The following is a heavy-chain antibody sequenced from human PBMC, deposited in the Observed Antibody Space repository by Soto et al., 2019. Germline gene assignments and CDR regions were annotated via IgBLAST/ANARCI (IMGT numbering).Heavy chain of an antibody. D-gene: IGHD5-18*01. J-gene: IGHJ2*01. V-gene: IGHV3-30-3*01. CDR2: ISYDGSNK. CDR3: ARDPLWGTAMVLWYFDL. CDR1: GFTFSSDA. Sequence: GGSLRLSCAASGFTFSSDAMHWVRQAPGKGLEWVAVISYDGSNKCYADSVKGRFTISRDNSKNTLYLQMNSLRAEDTAVYYCARDPLWGTAMVLWYFDLWGRGTLVTVSS.